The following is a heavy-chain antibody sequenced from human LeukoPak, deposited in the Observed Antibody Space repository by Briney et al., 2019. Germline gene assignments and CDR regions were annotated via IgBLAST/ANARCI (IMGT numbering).Heavy chain of an antibody. J-gene: IGHJ4*02. D-gene: IGHD3-22*01. V-gene: IGHV4-59*10. Sequence: SETLSLTCAGYGGSFSGYYWSWIRQPAGKGLEWIGRIYTSGSTNYNPSLKSRVTMSVDTSKNQFSLKLSSVTAADTAVYYCARDPRYYYDSSGLSYWGQGTLVTVSS. CDR2: IYTSGST. CDR3: ARDPRYYYDSSGLSY. CDR1: GGSFSGYY.